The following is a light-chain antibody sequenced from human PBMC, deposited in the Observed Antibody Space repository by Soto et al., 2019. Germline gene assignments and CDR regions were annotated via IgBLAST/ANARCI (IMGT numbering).Light chain of an antibody. J-gene: IGKJ4*01. CDR3: QQRSNWPLT. CDR2: DTS. V-gene: IGKV3-11*02. CDR1: ESVVRY. Sequence: EIVLTQSPVTLSLSPGDTATLSCRASESVVRYLAWYQQKPGQAPRLLMYDTSKRATGIPARFSGSGYGRDFTLTTSSPEPEDFAVYYCQQRSNWPLTFGGGTKVEIK.